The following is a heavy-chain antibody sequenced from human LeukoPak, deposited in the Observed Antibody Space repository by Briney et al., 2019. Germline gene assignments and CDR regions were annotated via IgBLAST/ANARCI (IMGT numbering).Heavy chain of an antibody. V-gene: IGHV3-9*01. CDR1: GFTFDEYA. Sequence: GGSLRLSCAASGFTFDEYAMHWVRQAPGKGLEWVSGIGWDSGGIGYADSVKGRFTISRDNAKKSLFLQMNSLRVEDTAFYYCAKGGGWFYYFDFWGQGSLVTVSS. D-gene: IGHD6-19*01. CDR3: AKGGGWFYYFDF. CDR2: IGWDSGGI. J-gene: IGHJ4*02.